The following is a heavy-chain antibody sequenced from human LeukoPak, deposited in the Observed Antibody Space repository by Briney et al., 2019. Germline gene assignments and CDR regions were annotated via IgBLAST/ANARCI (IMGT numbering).Heavy chain of an antibody. J-gene: IGHJ4*02. V-gene: IGHV1-18*01. CDR1: GYTFSSYG. CDR3: ARGLRTPGY. D-gene: IGHD4-17*01. CDR2: ISAYNGHT. Sequence: GASVKVSCKASGYTFSSYGFTWVRQAPGQGLEWMGWISAYNGHTKYRQKLQGRVTMTTDTSTNTTYMELRSLRSDDTAVYYCARGLRTPGYWGQGTLVTVSS.